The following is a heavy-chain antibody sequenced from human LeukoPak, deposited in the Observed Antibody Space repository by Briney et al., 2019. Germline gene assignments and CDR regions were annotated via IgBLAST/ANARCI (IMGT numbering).Heavy chain of an antibody. D-gene: IGHD2-15*01. CDR1: GYTFTSYG. Sequence: ASVKVSCKASGYTFTSYGISWVRQAPGQGLEWMGWISAYNGNTKYAQKFQGRVTMTTDTSTTTAYMELRSLRSDDTAVYYCARDRSQLVDFDYWGQGTQATVSS. CDR2: ISAYNGNT. CDR3: ARDRSQLVDFDY. V-gene: IGHV1-18*01. J-gene: IGHJ4*02.